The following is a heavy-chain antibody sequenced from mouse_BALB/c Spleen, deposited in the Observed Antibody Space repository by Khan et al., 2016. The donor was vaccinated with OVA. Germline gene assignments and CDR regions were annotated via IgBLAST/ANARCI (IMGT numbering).Heavy chain of an antibody. CDR1: GFTFSSFG. CDR2: ISSGSSTI. CDR3: ARSGGNFHWYFDD. D-gene: IGHD2-1*01. Sequence: VQLKQSGGGLVQPGGSRKLSCAASGFTFSSFGMHWVRQAPKKGLEWVAYISSGSSTIYYVDTVKGRFTISRENPKNTLFLQMTSLRSEDTAMYYCARSGGNFHWYFDDWGAGTSVTVSS. J-gene: IGHJ1*01. V-gene: IGHV5-17*02.